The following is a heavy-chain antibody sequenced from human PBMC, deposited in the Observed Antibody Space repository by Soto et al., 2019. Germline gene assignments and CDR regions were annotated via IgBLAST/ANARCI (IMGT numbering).Heavy chain of an antibody. D-gene: IGHD6-6*01. Sequence: QVQLVQSGAEVKKPGASVKVSCKASGYTFTGYYMHWVRQAPGQGLEWMGWINPNSDGTNYAQKFQGRVTMTRDTSISTAYMELSRLRSDDTAVYYCARVGSSSYYYYGMDVWGQGTTVTVSS. V-gene: IGHV1-2*02. CDR3: ARVGSSSYYYYGMDV. CDR1: GYTFTGYY. J-gene: IGHJ6*02. CDR2: INPNSDGT.